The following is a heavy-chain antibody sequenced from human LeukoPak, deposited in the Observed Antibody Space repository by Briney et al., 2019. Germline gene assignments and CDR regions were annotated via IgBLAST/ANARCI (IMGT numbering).Heavy chain of an antibody. CDR3: ARDPKLRYDWFDP. CDR1: GYTFTGYY. CDR2: INPNSGRT. J-gene: IGHJ5*02. V-gene: IGHV1-2*02. Sequence: ASVKVSCKASGYTFTGYYMHWVRQAPGQGLEWMGWINPNSGRTNYAQKFQGRVTMTSDTSISTAYMDLSKLRSDDTAVYYCARDPKLRYDWFDPWGQGTLVPVSS. D-gene: IGHD3-16*01.